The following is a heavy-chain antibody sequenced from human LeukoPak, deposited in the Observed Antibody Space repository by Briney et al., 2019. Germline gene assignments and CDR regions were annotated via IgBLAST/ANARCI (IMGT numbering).Heavy chain of an antibody. CDR3: AKVAVAGTNWFDP. V-gene: IGHV3-48*01. CDR1: GFTFSTYS. D-gene: IGHD6-19*01. J-gene: IGHJ5*02. Sequence: PGGSLRLSCAASGFTFSTYSMSWVRQAPGKGLEWVSYISTSSSPIYYADFVKGRFTISRDNAKNSLYLQMNSLRAEDTAVYYCAKVAVAGTNWFDPWGQGTLVTVSS. CDR2: ISTSSSPI.